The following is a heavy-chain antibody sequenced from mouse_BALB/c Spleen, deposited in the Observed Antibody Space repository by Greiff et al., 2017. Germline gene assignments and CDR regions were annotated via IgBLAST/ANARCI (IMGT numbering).Heavy chain of an antibody. CDR3: ASLYYGNYGYAMDY. CDR2: IWSGGST. J-gene: IGHJ4*01. V-gene: IGHV2-2*02. Sequence: QVQLQQSGPGLVQPSQSLSITCTVSGFSLTSYGVHWVRQSPGKGLEWLGVIWSGGSTDDNAAFISRLSISKDNSKCQVFFKMNSLQANDTAIYYGASLYYGNYGYAMDYWGQGTSVTVSS. CDR1: GFSLTSYG. D-gene: IGHD2-1*01.